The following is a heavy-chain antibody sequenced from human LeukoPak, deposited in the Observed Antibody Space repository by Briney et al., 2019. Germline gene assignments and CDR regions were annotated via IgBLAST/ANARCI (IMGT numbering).Heavy chain of an antibody. J-gene: IGHJ4*02. CDR2: ISGRGDST. CDR3: AKWGDYDILTGYYDPDY. D-gene: IGHD3-9*01. V-gene: IGHV3-23*01. CDR1: GFTVTNYA. Sequence: GASLRLSCAASGFTVTNYAMYWVRQAPGKGLEWVSAISGRGDSTYYADSVKGRFTISRDTSKNTLFLQMNSLRAEDTAVYYCAKWGDYDILTGYYDPDYWGQGTLVTVSS.